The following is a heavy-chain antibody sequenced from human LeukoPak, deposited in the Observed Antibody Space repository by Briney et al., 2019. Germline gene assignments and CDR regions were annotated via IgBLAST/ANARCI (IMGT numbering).Heavy chain of an antibody. CDR1: GYTLTELS. Sequence: ASVKVSCKVSGYTLTELSMHWVRQAPGKGLEWMGGFDPEDGETIYAQKFQGRVTMTEDTSTDTAYMELSSLRSDDTAVYYCARGRDYGDYNTQDLFVYWGQGTLVTVSS. D-gene: IGHD4-17*01. CDR2: FDPEDGET. CDR3: ARGRDYGDYNTQDLFVY. J-gene: IGHJ4*02. V-gene: IGHV1-24*01.